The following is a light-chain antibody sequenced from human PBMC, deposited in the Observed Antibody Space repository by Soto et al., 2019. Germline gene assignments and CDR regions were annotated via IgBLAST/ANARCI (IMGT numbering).Light chain of an antibody. CDR2: RNT. J-gene: IGLJ1*01. CDR3: QSYDSGLSGYV. V-gene: IGLV1-40*01. Sequence: QSVLTQPPSVSGAPGQRVTISCIVSGSNIGSGHDVHWYQHRPGTAPKLLIYRNTNRPSGVPDRFSGSKSGTSASLAITGLQADDEAEYYCQSYDSGLSGYVFGTGTKVTVL. CDR1: GSNIGSGHD.